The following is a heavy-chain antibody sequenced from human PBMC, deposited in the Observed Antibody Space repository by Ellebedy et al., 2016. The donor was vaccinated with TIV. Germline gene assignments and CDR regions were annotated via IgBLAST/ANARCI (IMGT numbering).Heavy chain of an antibody. J-gene: IGHJ4*02. CDR3: AKDRFSSAWYGGYFDY. D-gene: IGHD6-19*01. CDR1: GFTFSSYA. CDR2: ISGSGDSP. Sequence: PGGSLRLSCAASGFTFSSYAMSWVRQAPGKGLEWVSAISGSGDSPHYADSVKGRFTISRDTSKNTLYLKMNSLRAEDKAVYYCAKDRFSSAWYGGYFDYWGQGTLVTVSS. V-gene: IGHV3-23*01.